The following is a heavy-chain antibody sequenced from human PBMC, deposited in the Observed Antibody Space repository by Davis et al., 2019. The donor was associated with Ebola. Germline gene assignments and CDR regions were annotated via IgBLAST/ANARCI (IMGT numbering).Heavy chain of an antibody. CDR1: GFTFSSYA. Sequence: GESLEISCAASGFTFSSYAMSWVRQAPGKGLEWVSAISGSGGSTYYADSVKGRFTISRDNSKNTLYLQMNSLRAEDTAVYYCAKRSELWWSFWDYWGQGTLVTVSS. V-gene: IGHV3-23*01. J-gene: IGHJ4*02. D-gene: IGHD2-21*01. CDR2: ISGSGGST. CDR3: AKRSELWWSFWDY.